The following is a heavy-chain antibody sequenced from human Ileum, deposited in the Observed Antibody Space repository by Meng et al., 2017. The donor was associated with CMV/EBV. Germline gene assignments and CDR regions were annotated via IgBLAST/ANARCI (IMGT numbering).Heavy chain of an antibody. Sequence: ESLKISCAASGFTFSSYAMHWVRQASGKGLEWVGRIRSKTYNYATAYAASVQGRFTISRDDSENTAFLQMNILKTEDTAVYYCTRLGPRDYYYGMDVWGQGTTVTVSS. V-gene: IGHV3-73*01. J-gene: IGHJ6*02. CDR2: IRSKTYNYAT. CDR3: TRLGPRDYYYGMDV. D-gene: IGHD1-26*01. CDR1: GFTFSSYA.